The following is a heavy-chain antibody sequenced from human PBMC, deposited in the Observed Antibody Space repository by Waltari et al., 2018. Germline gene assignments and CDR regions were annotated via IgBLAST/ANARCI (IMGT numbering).Heavy chain of an antibody. CDR1: GYTFPRYY. CDR2: MNSNSGGT. D-gene: IGHD6-6*01. V-gene: IGHV1-2*02. J-gene: IGHJ4*02. CDR3: ARDPAEQLVGIDY. Sequence: QVQLVQSGAEVEKPAPSVTVSCKASGYTFPRYYIHTGRQAPGQGLEWMGWMNSNSGGTKYAQKFQGRVTMTRDTSISTAYMELSRLISDDTAVYYCARDPAEQLVGIDYWGQGTLVTVSS.